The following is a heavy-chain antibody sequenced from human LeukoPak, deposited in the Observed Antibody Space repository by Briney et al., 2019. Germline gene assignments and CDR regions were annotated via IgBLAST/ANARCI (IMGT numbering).Heavy chain of an antibody. Sequence: GGSLRLSCEASGFTFSGYGMHWVRQAPGKGLERLAFIQYNGNNRYYANSVKGRFTLSRDNSGNTLYLQMNSLRAEDTAVYYCAKRDSAGSGTGKYYFDYWGQGTLVTVSS. J-gene: IGHJ4*02. V-gene: IGHV3-30*02. CDR3: AKRDSAGSGTGKYYFDY. CDR1: GFTFSGYG. CDR2: IQYNGNNR. D-gene: IGHD6-13*01.